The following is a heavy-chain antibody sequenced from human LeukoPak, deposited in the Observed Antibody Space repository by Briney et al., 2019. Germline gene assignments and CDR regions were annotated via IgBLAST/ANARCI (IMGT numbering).Heavy chain of an antibody. D-gene: IGHD2/OR15-2a*01. Sequence: PGGSLRLSCAASGFTFTSYAMSWVRQAPGKGLEWVSGISGSGSGGSTYYADSVQGRFTISRDNAKNSLYLQMNSLRAEDTAVYYCARAGNTRFDYWGQGTLVTVSS. J-gene: IGHJ4*02. V-gene: IGHV3-23*01. CDR1: GFTFTSYA. CDR3: ARAGNTRFDY. CDR2: ISGSGSGGST.